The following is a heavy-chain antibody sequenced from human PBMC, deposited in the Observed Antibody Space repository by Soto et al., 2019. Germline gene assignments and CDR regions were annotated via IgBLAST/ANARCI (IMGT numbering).Heavy chain of an antibody. CDR2: ISYDGSNK. CDR3: AKGRIAAAGTEN. J-gene: IGHJ4*02. Sequence: QVQLVESGGGVVQPGRSLRLSCAASGFTFSSYGMHWVRQAPGKGLEWVAVISYDGSNKYYADSVKGRFTISRDNSKNTLYLQMNSLRAEDTAVYYCAKGRIAAAGTENWGQGTLVTVSS. V-gene: IGHV3-30*18. D-gene: IGHD6-13*01. CDR1: GFTFSSYG.